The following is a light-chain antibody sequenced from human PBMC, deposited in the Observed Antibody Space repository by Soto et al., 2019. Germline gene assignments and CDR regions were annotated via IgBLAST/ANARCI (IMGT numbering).Light chain of an antibody. J-gene: IGLJ3*02. CDR3: SSYTSSSTLV. CDR1: SSDIGGYNY. V-gene: IGLV2-14*01. Sequence: QSALTQPAYVSGSPGQSITISCTGTSSDIGGYNYVSWYQQHPGKAPKLMISDVSTRPSGVSNRFSGSKSGNTASLTISGLQAEDEADYYCSSYTSSSTLVFGGGTKLTVL. CDR2: DVS.